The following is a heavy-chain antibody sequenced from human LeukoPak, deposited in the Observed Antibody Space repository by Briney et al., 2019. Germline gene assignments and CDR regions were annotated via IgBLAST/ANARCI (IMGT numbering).Heavy chain of an antibody. CDR2: INHSGST. V-gene: IGHV4-34*01. J-gene: IGHJ6*03. D-gene: IGHD3-3*01. Sequence: PSETLSLTCAVYGGSFSGYYWSWIRQPPGKGLEWIGEINHSGSTNYNPSLKSRVTISVDASKNQFSLKLSSVTAANTAVYYCARGRVDTIFGVVIIEGPSYYYYMDVWGKGTTVTVSS. CDR1: GGSFSGYY. CDR3: ARGRVDTIFGVVIIEGPSYYYYMDV.